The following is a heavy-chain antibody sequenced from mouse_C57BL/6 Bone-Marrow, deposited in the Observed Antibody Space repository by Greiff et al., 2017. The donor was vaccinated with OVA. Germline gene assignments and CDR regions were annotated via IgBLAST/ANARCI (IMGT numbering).Heavy chain of an antibody. CDR1: GYTFTSYW. V-gene: IGHV1-59*01. CDR3: AHYDYDEAYYFDD. D-gene: IGHD2-4*01. CDR2: IDPSDSYT. J-gene: IGHJ2*01. Sequence: QVQLQQPGAELVRPGTSVKLSCKASGYTFTSYWMHWVKQRPGQGLEWIGVIDPSDSYTNYNQKFKGKATLTVDTASSPAYMQLSSLTSEDSAVYYCAHYDYDEAYYFDDWGQGTTLTVSS.